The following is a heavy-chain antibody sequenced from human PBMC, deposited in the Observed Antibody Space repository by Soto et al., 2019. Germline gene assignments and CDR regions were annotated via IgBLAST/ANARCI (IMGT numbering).Heavy chain of an antibody. D-gene: IGHD2-2*01. J-gene: IGHJ5*02. Sequence: SETLSLTCTVSGSSISSGGYYWSWIRQHPGKGLEWIGYIYYSGSTYYNPSLKSRVTISVDTSKNQFSLKLSSVTAANTAVYYCARGGTDCISTSCYGVWFDPWGQGTLVTVSS. CDR2: IYYSGST. V-gene: IGHV4-31*03. CDR1: GSSISSGGYY. CDR3: ARGGTDCISTSCYGVWFDP.